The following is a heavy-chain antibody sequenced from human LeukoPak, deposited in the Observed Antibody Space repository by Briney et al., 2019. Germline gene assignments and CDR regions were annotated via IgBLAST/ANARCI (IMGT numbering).Heavy chain of an antibody. D-gene: IGHD2/OR15-2a*01. Sequence: SETLSLTCTVSGGSISSYYWNWIRQPAGKGLEWIGRIYTSGSTNYNPSLKSRVTMSVDTSKNQFSLKLSSVTAADTAVYYCARGPASLWPIDYWGQGTLVTVSS. CDR1: GGSISSYY. J-gene: IGHJ4*02. CDR2: IYTSGST. CDR3: ARGPASLWPIDY. V-gene: IGHV4-4*07.